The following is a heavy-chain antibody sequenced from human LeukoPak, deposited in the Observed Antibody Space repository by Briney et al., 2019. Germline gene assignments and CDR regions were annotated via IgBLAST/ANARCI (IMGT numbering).Heavy chain of an antibody. V-gene: IGHV1-69*02. CDR1: GGTFSSYT. Sequence: SVKVSCKASGGTFSSYTISWVRQAPGQGLEWMGRIIPILGIANYAQKFQGRVTITADKSTSTAYMELSSLRSEDTAVYYCARSRFLEWLLPNDAFDIWGQGTMVTASS. CDR3: ARSRFLEWLLPNDAFDI. CDR2: IIPILGIA. J-gene: IGHJ3*02. D-gene: IGHD3-3*01.